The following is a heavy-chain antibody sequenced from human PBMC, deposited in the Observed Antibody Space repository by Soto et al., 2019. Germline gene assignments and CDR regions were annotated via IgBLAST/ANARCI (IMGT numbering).Heavy chain of an antibody. Sequence: QITLKESGPTLVKPTQTLTLTCTFSGFSLSTSGVGVGWFRQPSVKYLEWVALIYWNDDKRYSPSLKSRLTIAKDTSKNQVALTMTNIDPVDTATYYCAHTYSSNPNHPWGQGTLVTVSS. CDR2: IYWNDDK. CDR1: GFSLSTSGVG. CDR3: AHTYSSNPNHP. D-gene: IGHD6-13*01. J-gene: IGHJ5*02. V-gene: IGHV2-5*01.